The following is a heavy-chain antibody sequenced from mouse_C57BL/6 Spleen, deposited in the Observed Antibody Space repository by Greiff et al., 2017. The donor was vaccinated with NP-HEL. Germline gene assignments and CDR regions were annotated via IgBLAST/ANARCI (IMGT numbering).Heavy chain of an antibody. Sequence: ESGPGLVKPSQSLSLTCSVTGYSITSGYYWNWIRQFPGNKLEWMGYISYDGSNNYNPSLKNRISITRDTSKNQFFLKLNSVTTEDTATYYCARVGGSSLYYFDYWGQGTTLTVSS. J-gene: IGHJ2*01. V-gene: IGHV3-6*01. CDR1: GYSITSGYY. CDR3: ARVGGSSLYYFDY. CDR2: ISYDGSN. D-gene: IGHD1-1*01.